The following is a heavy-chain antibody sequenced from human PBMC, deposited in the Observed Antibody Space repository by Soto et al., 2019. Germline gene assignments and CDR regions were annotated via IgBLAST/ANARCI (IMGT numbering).Heavy chain of an antibody. CDR2: IYYSGST. CDR3: ARQGWELTSGYSANWFDP. J-gene: IGHJ5*02. Sequence: QLQLQESGPGLVKPSETLSLTCTVSGGSISSSSYYWGWIRQPPGKGLEWIGSIYYSGSTYYNPSLKSRVTISVDTSKNQFSLKLSSVTAADTAVYYCARQGWELTSGYSANWFDPWGQGTLVTVSS. V-gene: IGHV4-39*01. D-gene: IGHD6-13*01. CDR1: GGSISSSSYY.